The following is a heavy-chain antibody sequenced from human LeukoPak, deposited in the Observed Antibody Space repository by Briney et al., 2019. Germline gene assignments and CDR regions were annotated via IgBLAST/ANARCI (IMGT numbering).Heavy chain of an antibody. V-gene: IGHV4-34*01. CDR2: INHSGST. Sequence: SETLSLTCAVYGESFSGYYWSWIRQPPGKGLEWIGEINHSGSTNYNPSLKSRVTISVDTSKNQFSLKLSSVTAADTAVYYCAAGWLQLDYWGQGTLVTVSS. J-gene: IGHJ4*02. D-gene: IGHD5-24*01. CDR1: GESFSGYY. CDR3: AAGWLQLDY.